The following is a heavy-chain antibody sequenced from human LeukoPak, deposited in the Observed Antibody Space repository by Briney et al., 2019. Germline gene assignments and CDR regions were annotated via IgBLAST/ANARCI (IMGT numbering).Heavy chain of an antibody. D-gene: IGHD3-16*02. J-gene: IGHJ4*02. V-gene: IGHV3-23*01. Sequence: PGGSLRLSCAASGYTFDDYGMNWVRQAPGKGLEWVSAISGSGGSTYYADSVKGRFTISRDNSKNTLYLQMNSLRAEDTAVYYCAKDYVWGSYRFFPVDYWGQGTLVTVSS. CDR3: AKDYVWGSYRFFPVDY. CDR1: GYTFDDYG. CDR2: ISGSGGST.